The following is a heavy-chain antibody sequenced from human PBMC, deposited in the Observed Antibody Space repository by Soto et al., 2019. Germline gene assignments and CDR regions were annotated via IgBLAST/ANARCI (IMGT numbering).Heavy chain of an antibody. CDR3: ARHPSPIWWLLVYFDY. CDR2: IYYSGSS. D-gene: IGHD5-12*01. CDR1: GGSISSSSYY. Sequence: QLQLQESGPGLVKPSETLSLTCTVSGGSISSSSYYWGWIRQPPGKGLEWIGGIYYSGSSYYNPSSQSRVTISVDTSKHQFSLKLSSVTAADTAVYYCARHPSPIWWLLVYFDYWGQGTLVTVSS. V-gene: IGHV4-39*01. J-gene: IGHJ4*02.